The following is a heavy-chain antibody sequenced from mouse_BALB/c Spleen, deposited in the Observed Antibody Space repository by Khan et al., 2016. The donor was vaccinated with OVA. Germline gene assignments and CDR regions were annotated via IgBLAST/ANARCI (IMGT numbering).Heavy chain of an antibody. CDR2: ISYSGVT. D-gene: IGHD1-1*01. CDR3: ARGNYYGYYFDY. V-gene: IGHV3-2*02. J-gene: IGHJ2*01. CDR1: GYSITSGYA. Sequence: EVQLVESGPGLVKPSQSLSLTCTVTGYSITSGYAWNWIRQFPGNKLEWMGYISYSGVTSYTPSLKSRISITRDTSKNQFFLQLTSVTTEHTATYYCARGNYYGYYFDYWGQGTTLTVSS.